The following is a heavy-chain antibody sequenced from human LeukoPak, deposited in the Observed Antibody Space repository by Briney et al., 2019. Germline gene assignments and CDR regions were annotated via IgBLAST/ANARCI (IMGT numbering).Heavy chain of an antibody. D-gene: IGHD4-17*01. CDR1: GGTFSSYA. V-gene: IGHV1-69*05. CDR2: IIPIFGTA. Sequence: SVKVSCKASGGTFSSYAISWVRQAPGQGLEWMGRIIPIFGTAIYAQKFQGRVTITTDEFTSTAYMELSSLRSEDTAVYYCARDLGDYGDYGATGIWGQGTMVTVSS. CDR3: ARDLGDYGDYGATGI. J-gene: IGHJ3*02.